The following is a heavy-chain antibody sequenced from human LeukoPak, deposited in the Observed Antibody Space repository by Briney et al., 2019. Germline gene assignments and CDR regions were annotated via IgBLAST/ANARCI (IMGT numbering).Heavy chain of an antibody. Sequence: ETLSLTCAVYGGSFSGYYMSWVRQAPGKGLEWVSVIYSGGSTYYADSVKGRFTISRDNSKNTLYLQMNSLRAEDTAVYYCTRGTVVVTARYYYYGLDVWGQGTTVTVSS. CDR3: TRGTVVVTARYYYYGLDV. V-gene: IGHV3-66*02. CDR2: IYSGGST. D-gene: IGHD2-21*02. CDR1: GGSFSGYY. J-gene: IGHJ6*02.